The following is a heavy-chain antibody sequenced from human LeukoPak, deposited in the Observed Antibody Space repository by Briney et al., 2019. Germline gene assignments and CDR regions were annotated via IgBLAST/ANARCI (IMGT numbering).Heavy chain of an antibody. CDR1: GFTFSSYS. Sequence: PGGSLRLSCATSGFTFSSYSMNWVRQAPGKGLEWVANIKQDGSEKYYVDSVKGRFTISRDNAKNSLYLQMNSLRAEDTAVYYCAGADVGYWVRGPLVPVSS. V-gene: IGHV3-7*01. CDR2: IKQDGSEK. J-gene: IGHJ4*02. CDR3: AGADVGY. D-gene: IGHD1-26*01.